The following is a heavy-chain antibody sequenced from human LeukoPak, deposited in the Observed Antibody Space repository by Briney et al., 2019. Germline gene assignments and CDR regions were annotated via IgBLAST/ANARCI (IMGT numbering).Heavy chain of an antibody. CDR2: INHSRST. D-gene: IGHD6-13*01. Sequence: SETLSLTCTVSGGSISSGTYYWSWIRQPPGKGLEWIGEINHSRSTKCKSSLKSRVTISVDTSKDQFSLKLSSVTAADTAVYHCARAVTSSSSWYKWVNWFDPWGQGTLVTVSS. CDR1: GGSISSGTYY. J-gene: IGHJ5*02. V-gene: IGHV4-39*07. CDR3: ARAVTSSSSWYKWVNWFDP.